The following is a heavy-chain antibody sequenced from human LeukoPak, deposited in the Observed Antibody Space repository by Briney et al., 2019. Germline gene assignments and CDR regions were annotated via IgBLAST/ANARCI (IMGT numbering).Heavy chain of an antibody. Sequence: GRSLRLSCAASGFTFSSYGMHWVRQAPGKGLEWVPVIWYDGSNKYYADSVKGRFTISRDNSKNTLYLQMNSLRAEDTAVYYCARQRGYCSSTSCSYYGMDVWGQGTTVTVSS. D-gene: IGHD2-2*01. J-gene: IGHJ6*02. CDR3: ARQRGYCSSTSCSYYGMDV. CDR2: IWYDGSNK. CDR1: GFTFSSYG. V-gene: IGHV3-33*01.